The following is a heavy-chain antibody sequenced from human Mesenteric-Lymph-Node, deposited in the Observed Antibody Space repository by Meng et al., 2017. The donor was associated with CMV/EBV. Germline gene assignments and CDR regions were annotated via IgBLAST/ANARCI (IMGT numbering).Heavy chain of an antibody. D-gene: IGHD6-13*01. Sequence: LSCTDSGFTFSSQAMSWIRQAPGKGLGWVSIISPSSDTIFDADSVKGRFTISRDNAKNTLYLQMHSLRAEDTAVYYCAAEMDPSSPGYWGQGTLV. CDR3: AAEMDPSSPGY. CDR1: GFTFSSQA. V-gene: IGHV3-23*01. CDR2: ISPSSDTI. J-gene: IGHJ4*02.